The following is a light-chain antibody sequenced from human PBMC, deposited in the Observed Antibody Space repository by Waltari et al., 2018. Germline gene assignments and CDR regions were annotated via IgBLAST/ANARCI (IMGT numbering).Light chain of an antibody. CDR3: QQYKTWPLT. CDR2: DTS. J-gene: IGKJ4*01. V-gene: IGKV3-15*01. Sequence: EIVMTQSPATLSVSPGERVILSCWASQSLSSYLAWYQQKLGQAPRLLIYDTSTRATGTPIRFSGGLSGTEFTLTISSLQAEDFAVYYCQQYKTWPLTFGGGTKVEIK. CDR1: QSLSSY.